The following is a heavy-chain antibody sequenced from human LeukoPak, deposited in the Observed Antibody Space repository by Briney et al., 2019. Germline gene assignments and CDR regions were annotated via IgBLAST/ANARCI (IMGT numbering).Heavy chain of an antibody. CDR1: GFTVSSNY. D-gene: IGHD3-22*01. J-gene: IGHJ3*02. V-gene: IGHV3-66*01. Sequence: GGSLRLSCAASGFTVSSNYMSWVRQAPGKGLEWVSVIYSGGSTYYADSVKGRFTISRDNSKNTLYPQMNSLRAEDTAVYYCARSYYDSSGYAGDAFDIWGQGTMVTVSS. CDR2: IYSGGST. CDR3: ARSYYDSSGYAGDAFDI.